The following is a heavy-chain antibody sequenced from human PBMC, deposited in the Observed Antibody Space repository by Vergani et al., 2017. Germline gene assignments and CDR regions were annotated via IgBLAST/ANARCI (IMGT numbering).Heavy chain of an antibody. CDR2: LKNTGDST. V-gene: IGHV3-23*01. CDR1: GFTFSSHA. Sequence: EVQLLQSEGAVVQPGGSLRLSCVASGFTFSSHAMSWVRQGHGQGLEWVSSLKNTGDSTHYADSVKGRFTISRDNSKNTLYLQMNSLRVEDTAVYYCGGGSENYNWGEGTLVTVSS. J-gene: IGHJ4*02. CDR3: GGGSENYN. D-gene: IGHD5-24*01.